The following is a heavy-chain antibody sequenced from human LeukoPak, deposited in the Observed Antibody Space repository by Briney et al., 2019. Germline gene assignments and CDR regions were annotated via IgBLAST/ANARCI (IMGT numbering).Heavy chain of an antibody. CDR3: AKDPPPQYYYDSSGYY. CDR2: ISGSGGST. CDR1: GFTFSSYA. J-gene: IGHJ4*02. V-gene: IGHV3-23*01. Sequence: GGSLRLSCAASGFTFSSYAMSWVRQAPGKGLEWVSAISGSGGSTYYADSVKGRFTISRDNPKNTLYLQMNSLRAEDTAVYYCAKDPPPQYYYDSSGYYWGQGTLVTVSS. D-gene: IGHD3-22*01.